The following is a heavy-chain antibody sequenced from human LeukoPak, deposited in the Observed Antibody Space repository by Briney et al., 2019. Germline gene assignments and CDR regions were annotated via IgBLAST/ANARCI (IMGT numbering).Heavy chain of an antibody. CDR2: ISYDGSNK. CDR3: AKDGTSYYYIYY. J-gene: IGHJ4*02. V-gene: IGHV3-30*04. CDR1: GFTFSSYA. Sequence: GGSLRLSCAASGFTFSSYAMHWVRQAPGKGLEWVTIISYDGSNKYYADSVKGRFTVSRDDSKNTLYLQMNSLRGDDTAVYYCAKDGTSYYYIYYWGQGTLVTVSS. D-gene: IGHD2/OR15-2a*01.